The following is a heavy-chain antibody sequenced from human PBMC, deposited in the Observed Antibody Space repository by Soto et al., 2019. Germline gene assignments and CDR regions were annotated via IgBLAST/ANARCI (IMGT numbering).Heavy chain of an antibody. CDR1: GFTFSSYA. D-gene: IGHD5-18*01. V-gene: IGHV3-23*01. J-gene: IGHJ4*02. CDR3: AKARGQLWPPFDY. CDR2: ISGSGGST. Sequence: EVQLLESGEGLVQPGGSLRLSCAASGFTFSSYAMSWVRQAPGKGLEWVSAISGSGGSTYYADSVKGRFTISRDNSKNTLYLQMNSLRAEDTAVFYCAKARGQLWPPFDYWGQGTLVTVSS.